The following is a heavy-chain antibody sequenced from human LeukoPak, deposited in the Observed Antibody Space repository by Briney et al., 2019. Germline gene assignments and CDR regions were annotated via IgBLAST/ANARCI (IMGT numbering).Heavy chain of an antibody. Sequence: GGSLKTSFKTPGSSFTSYWITWVRPMPGKGLEWIGIFYPGESDNTYSPSFQGQVTIPADKPINTTYLQWSSLKGSDTAMYYCARREYGCKHFDYWGQGTLVTVSS. CDR1: GSSFTSYW. CDR3: ARREYGCKHFDY. CDR2: FYPGESDN. D-gene: IGHD4-23*01. V-gene: IGHV5-51*01. J-gene: IGHJ4*02.